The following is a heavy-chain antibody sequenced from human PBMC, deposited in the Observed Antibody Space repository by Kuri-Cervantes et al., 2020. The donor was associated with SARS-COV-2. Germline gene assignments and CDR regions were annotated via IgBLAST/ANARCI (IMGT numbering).Heavy chain of an antibody. CDR3: ARTLGEDIVVVPAATFDY. CDR1: GFTFRSYA. D-gene: IGHD2-2*01. Sequence: LSLTCAASGFTFRSYAMHWVRQAPGKGLEWVAVISYDGSNKYYADSVKGRFTISRDNSKNTLYLQMNSLRAEDTAVYYCARTLGEDIVVVPAATFDYWGQGTLVTVSS. V-gene: IGHV3-30-3*01. CDR2: ISYDGSNK. J-gene: IGHJ4*02.